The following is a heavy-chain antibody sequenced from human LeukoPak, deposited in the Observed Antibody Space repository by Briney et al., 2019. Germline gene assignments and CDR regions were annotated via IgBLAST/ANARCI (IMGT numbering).Heavy chain of an antibody. Sequence: WASVTVSCKASGYTFIRYGISWVRQAPGQGLEWMGWISAYNGHTKFAQKLQDRVTMTTDTSMNTAYMELRSLRSDDTAVYYCARDYSATYFDFWGQGTLVTVSS. V-gene: IGHV1-18*01. J-gene: IGHJ4*02. D-gene: IGHD1-26*01. CDR1: GYTFIRYG. CDR3: ARDYSATYFDF. CDR2: ISAYNGHT.